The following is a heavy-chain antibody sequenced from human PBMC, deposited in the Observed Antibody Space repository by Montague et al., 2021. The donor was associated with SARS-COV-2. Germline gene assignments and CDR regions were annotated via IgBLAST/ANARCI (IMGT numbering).Heavy chain of an antibody. CDR1: GGSVISDTYY. V-gene: IGHV4-61*01. D-gene: IGHD3-9*01. J-gene: IGHJ4*01. Sequence: SETLSLTCTVSGGSVISDTYYWSWIRQPPGKGLEWIAYIYDSDSTNNNPSFWSRVSMSSDRSKNQFSLKVTSVTPADTAVYYCARAANILSGFYNHPFEXWGQGIMVTVSS. CDR3: ARAANILSGFYNHPFEX. CDR2: IYDSDST.